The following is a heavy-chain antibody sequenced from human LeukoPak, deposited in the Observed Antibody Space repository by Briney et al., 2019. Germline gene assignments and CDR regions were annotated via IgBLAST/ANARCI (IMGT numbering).Heavy chain of an antibody. CDR1: GFTFSSYC. CDR2: IKQNGSGK. V-gene: IGHV3-7*01. Sequence: GGSLRLSCAASGFTFSSYCMSWVRQAPGKGLEWVADIKQNGSGKYYADSVKGRFTISRDNAKNSLYLQMNSLRAEDTAVYYCARHGSSSTSCYGGMDVWGQGTTVTVSS. CDR3: ARHGSSSTSCYGGMDV. J-gene: IGHJ6*02. D-gene: IGHD2-2*01.